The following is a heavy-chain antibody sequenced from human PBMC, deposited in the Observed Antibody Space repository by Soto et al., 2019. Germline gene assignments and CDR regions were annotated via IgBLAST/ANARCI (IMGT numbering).Heavy chain of an antibody. CDR1: GFTFSNYT. D-gene: IGHD2-8*02. CDR2: TASDGSNR. Sequence: QAQLVESGGGVVQPGRSLRLSCTASGFTFSNYTLHWVRQAPGKGLEWVAVTASDGSNRYYADSVKGRFTISRDNSKNTLNVKINNLKAEDTVMSYCARNQECGHCAGCGCHYYDGMAVWGHGTTVTV. V-gene: IGHV3-30*04. J-gene: IGHJ6*02. CDR3: ARNQECGHCAGCGCHYYDGMAV.